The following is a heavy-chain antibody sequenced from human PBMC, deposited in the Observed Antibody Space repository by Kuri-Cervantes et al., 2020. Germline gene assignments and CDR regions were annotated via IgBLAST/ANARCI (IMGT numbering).Heavy chain of an antibody. CDR1: GFTFSSYA. CDR3: ARWSGEFIDY. V-gene: IGHV3-30-3*01. D-gene: IGHD3-10*01. Sequence: GESLKISCAASGFTFSSYAMSWVRQAPGKGLEWVAVISYDGSKKYFADSVKGRFTIYRDNSKNTLYLQMNSLRAEDTAVYYCARWSGEFIDYRGQGTLVTVSS. J-gene: IGHJ4*02. CDR2: ISYDGSKK.